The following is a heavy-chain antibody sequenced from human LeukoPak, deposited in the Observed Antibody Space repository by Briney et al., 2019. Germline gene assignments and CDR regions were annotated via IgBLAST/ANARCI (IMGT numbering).Heavy chain of an antibody. V-gene: IGHV3-7*01. CDR1: GLNFGNYW. CDR3: ARNQRRLDY. CDR2: IKQDGSEK. D-gene: IGHD1-14*01. J-gene: IGHJ4*02. Sequence: GGSLRLSCVASGLNFGNYWMDWVRQAPGKGLEWVANIKQDGSEKYYVDSVKGRFTISRDNAEKSLYLDMNSLRAEDTAVYYCARNQRRLDYWGQGTLVTVSS.